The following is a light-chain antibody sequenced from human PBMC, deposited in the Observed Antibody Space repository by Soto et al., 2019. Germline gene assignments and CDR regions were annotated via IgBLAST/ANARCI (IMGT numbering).Light chain of an antibody. CDR1: QSVSNSF. CDR2: AAS. J-gene: IGKJ5*01. Sequence: EIVLTQSPGTLSLPPGERASLSCRASQSVSNSFLAWYQQKAGQSPRLLIYAASARAIGIPDRFSGSGSGTDFTLTISRLEPEDFAVYYCQQYANSPITFGQGARLEI. V-gene: IGKV3-20*01. CDR3: QQYANSPIT.